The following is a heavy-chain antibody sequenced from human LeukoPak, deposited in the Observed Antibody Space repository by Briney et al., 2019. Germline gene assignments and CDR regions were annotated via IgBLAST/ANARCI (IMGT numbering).Heavy chain of an antibody. J-gene: IGHJ4*02. Sequence: TGGSLRLSCAASGFTFSSYEMNWVRQAPGKGLEWVSYISSSGSTIYYADSVKGRFTISRDNAKNSLYLQMNSLRAEDTAAYYCARYGGTIDYWGQGTLDTVSS. V-gene: IGHV3-48*03. D-gene: IGHD2-15*01. CDR1: GFTFSSYE. CDR3: ARYGGTIDY. CDR2: ISSSGSTI.